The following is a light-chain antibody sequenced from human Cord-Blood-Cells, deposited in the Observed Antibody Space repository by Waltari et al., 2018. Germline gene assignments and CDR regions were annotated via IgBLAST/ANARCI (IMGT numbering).Light chain of an antibody. CDR2: DAS. CDR1: QDSSNY. CDR3: QQYDNLPVT. J-gene: IGKJ4*02. V-gene: IGKV1-33*01. Sequence: DNQMHQSPSSLSASFGDRVTITCQASQDSSNYLNWYQQKPGKAPRLLSYDASKLETSVPSRFSGSGSGTDFTFTISSLQPEDIATYCCQQYDNLPVTFGGGTKVEIK.